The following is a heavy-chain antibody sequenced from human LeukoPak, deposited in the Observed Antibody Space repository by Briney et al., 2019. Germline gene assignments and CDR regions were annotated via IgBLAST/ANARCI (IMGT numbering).Heavy chain of an antibody. CDR2: INHSGST. D-gene: IGHD2-2*01. J-gene: IGHJ4*02. CDR1: GGSFSGYY. Sequence: SETLSLTCAVYGGSFSGYYWSWIRQPPGKGLEWIGEINHSGSTNYNPSLKSRVTISVDTSKNQFSLKLSSVTAADTAVYYCARGRGYCSSTSCPKAIYSPVYYFDYWGQGTLVTVSS. V-gene: IGHV4-34*01. CDR3: ARGRGYCSSTSCPKAIYSPVYYFDY.